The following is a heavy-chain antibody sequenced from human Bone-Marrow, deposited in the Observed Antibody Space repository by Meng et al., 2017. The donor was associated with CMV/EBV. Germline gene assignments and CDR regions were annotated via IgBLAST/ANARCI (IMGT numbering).Heavy chain of an antibody. D-gene: IGHD2-8*01. V-gene: IGHV1-2*02. Sequence: ASVKVSCKVSGYTLTELSMHWVRQAPGQGLEWMGWINPNSGGTNYAQKFQGRVTRTRDTSISTAYMELSRLRSDDTAVYYCARGNGVRGNWFDPWGQGTLVTVSS. J-gene: IGHJ5*02. CDR3: ARGNGVRGNWFDP. CDR2: INPNSGGT. CDR1: GYTLTELS.